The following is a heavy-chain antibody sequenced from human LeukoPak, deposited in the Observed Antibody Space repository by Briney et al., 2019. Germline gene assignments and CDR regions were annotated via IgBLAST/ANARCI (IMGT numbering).Heavy chain of an antibody. J-gene: IGHJ3*02. CDR3: AREMYAGWYFAFDI. CDR1: GFTFSSFT. CDR2: ISNSGDYI. Sequence: GGSLRLSCTVSGFTFSSFTMNWVRQGPGKGLEWVASISNSGDYISYADSLKGRFTISRDNAKNSLFLQMSSLRAEDTAVYYCAREMYAGWYFAFDIWGQGTVVTVSS. D-gene: IGHD6-19*01. V-gene: IGHV3-21*01.